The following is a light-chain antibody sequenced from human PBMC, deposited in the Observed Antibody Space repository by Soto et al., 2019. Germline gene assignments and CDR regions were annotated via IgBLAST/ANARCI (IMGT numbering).Light chain of an antibody. CDR2: AAS. J-gene: IGKJ5*01. CDR1: QGISSW. Sequence: DIQMTQSPSSVSASVGVRVTITCRARQGISSWLAWYQKKPGKAPNLLIYAASSLQSGVPSRFSGSESETDFTLTISSLQPEDCAIYFCEQANSFPISVGQGTRLEIK. V-gene: IGKV1-12*01. CDR3: EQANSFPIS.